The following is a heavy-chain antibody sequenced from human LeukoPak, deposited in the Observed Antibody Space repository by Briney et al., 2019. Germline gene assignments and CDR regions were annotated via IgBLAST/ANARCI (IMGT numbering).Heavy chain of an antibody. J-gene: IGHJ4*02. V-gene: IGHV3-23*01. CDR1: GFTFSDHY. Sequence: PGGSLRLSCAASGFTFSDHYMSWLRQAPGKGLEWVSAISGSGGNTHYANSVKGRFTISRDISKNTLYLQMNSLRAEDTAVYYCAKSYDSSVYYRTFDYWGQGTLVTVSS. CDR3: AKSYDSSVYYRTFDY. CDR2: ISGSGGNT. D-gene: IGHD3-22*01.